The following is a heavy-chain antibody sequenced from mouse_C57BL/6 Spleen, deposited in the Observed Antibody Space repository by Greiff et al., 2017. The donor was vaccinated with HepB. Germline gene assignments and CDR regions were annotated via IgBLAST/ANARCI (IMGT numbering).Heavy chain of an antibody. J-gene: IGHJ2*01. CDR1: GYTFTSYW. Sequence: VQLQQSGAELVKPGASVKLSCKASGYTFTSYWMQWVKQRPGQGLEWIGEIDPSDSYTNYNQKFKGKATLTVDTSSSTAYMQLSSLTSEDSAVYYCARKGFYYGDYWGQGTTLTVSS. CDR3: ARKGFYYGDY. D-gene: IGHD2-1*01. V-gene: IGHV1-50*01. CDR2: IDPSDSYT.